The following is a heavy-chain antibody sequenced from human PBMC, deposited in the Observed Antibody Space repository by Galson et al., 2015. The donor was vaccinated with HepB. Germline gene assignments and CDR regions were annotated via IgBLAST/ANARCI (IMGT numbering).Heavy chain of an antibody. V-gene: IGHV1-18*04. CDR1: GYTFTSYG. D-gene: IGHD2-2*01. CDR3: ARTADAEYFQH. Sequence: SVKVSCKASGYTFTSYGISWVRQAPGQGLEWMGWISGYNGNTNYAQKLQGRVTMTTDTSTSTVHMELRSLRSDDTAVYFCARTADAEYFQHWGQGTLVTVSS. J-gene: IGHJ1*01. CDR2: ISGYNGNT.